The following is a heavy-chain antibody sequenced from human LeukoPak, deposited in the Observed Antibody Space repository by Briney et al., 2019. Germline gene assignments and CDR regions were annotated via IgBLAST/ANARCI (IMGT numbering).Heavy chain of an antibody. V-gene: IGHV3-30*01. D-gene: IGHD6-13*01. J-gene: IGHJ6*03. CDR3: ARDPRSPSSSSWLYYYYYYMDV. CDR2: ISYDGSNK. Sequence: GGSLRLSCAASGFTFSSYAMHWVRQAPGKGLEWVAVISYDGSNKYYADSVKGRFTISRDNSKNTLYLQMNSLRAEDTAVYYCARDPRSPSSSSWLYYYYYYMDVWGKGTTVTVSS. CDR1: GFTFSSYA.